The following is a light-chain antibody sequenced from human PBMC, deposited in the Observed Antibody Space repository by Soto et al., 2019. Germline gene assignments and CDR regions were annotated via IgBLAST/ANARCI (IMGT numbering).Light chain of an antibody. Sequence: QSVLTQPASVSGSPGQSISISCTGSSSDVGAYNYVAWYQQKPGKAPKLLIYEVDNRPSGISHRFSGSKSGNTASLTISGLQTEDEEDYYCSSYTVINTAVFGGVTKLTVL. CDR3: SSYTVINTAV. CDR2: EVD. V-gene: IGLV2-14*01. J-gene: IGLJ3*02. CDR1: SSDVGAYNY.